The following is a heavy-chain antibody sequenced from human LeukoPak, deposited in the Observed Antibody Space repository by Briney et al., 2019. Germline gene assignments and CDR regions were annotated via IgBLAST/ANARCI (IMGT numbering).Heavy chain of an antibody. Sequence: PGGSLRLSCVASGFTFSKYGMHWVRQAPGKGLEWLAIIWYDGHNKYYADSVKGRFTISRDNSKNTLFLGMTDLRAEDTAVYYCAREWGLIAVAGGPGYWGQGALVTVSS. V-gene: IGHV3-33*01. CDR2: IWYDGHNK. CDR1: GFTFSKYG. D-gene: IGHD6-19*01. J-gene: IGHJ4*02. CDR3: AREWGLIAVAGGPGY.